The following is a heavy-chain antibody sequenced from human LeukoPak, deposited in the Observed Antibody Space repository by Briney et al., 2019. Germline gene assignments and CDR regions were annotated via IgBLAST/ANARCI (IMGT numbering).Heavy chain of an antibody. V-gene: IGHV3-53*01. CDR1: GFTVSSNY. D-gene: IGHD6-13*01. CDR2: IYSGGST. J-gene: IGHJ4*02. Sequence: GGSLRLSCAASGFTVSSNYMSWVRQAPGKGLEWVSVIYSGGSTYYADSVKGRFTISRDNSKNTLYLQMNSLRAEDTAVYYCAKDLIAAAGDSPFDYWGQGTLVTVSS. CDR3: AKDLIAAAGDSPFDY.